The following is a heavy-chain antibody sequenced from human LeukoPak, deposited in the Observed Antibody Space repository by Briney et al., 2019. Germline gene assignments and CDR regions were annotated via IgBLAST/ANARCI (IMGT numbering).Heavy chain of an antibody. CDR2: IYYSGST. CDR1: GGSISSYY. Sequence: SETLSLTCTVSGGSISSYYWSWIRQPPGKGLEYIGYIYYSGSTNYNPSLKSRLTISLDTSKNQFSLKLTSVTAADTALYYCARGLPGYSGGDDAFDVWGQGTVVIVS. J-gene: IGHJ3*01. CDR3: ARGLPGYSGGDDAFDV. V-gene: IGHV4-59*01. D-gene: IGHD6-19*01.